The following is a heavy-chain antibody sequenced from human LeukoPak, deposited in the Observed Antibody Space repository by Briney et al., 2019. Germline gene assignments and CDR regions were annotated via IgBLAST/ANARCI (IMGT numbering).Heavy chain of an antibody. CDR2: IYPGDSDT. CDR3: ARARKMVYAKNVFDY. Sequence: GESLKISCKGSGYSFTSYWIGWVRQIPGKGLEWMGIIYPGDSDTRYSPSFQGQVTISADKSISTAYLQWSSLKASDTAVYYCARARKMVYAKNVFDYWGQGTLVTVSS. J-gene: IGHJ4*02. D-gene: IGHD2-8*01. CDR1: GYSFTSYW. V-gene: IGHV5-51*01.